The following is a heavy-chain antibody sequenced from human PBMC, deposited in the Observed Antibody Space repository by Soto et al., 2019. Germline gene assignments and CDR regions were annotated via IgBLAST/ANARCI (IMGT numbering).Heavy chain of an antibody. CDR3: ARGTYYYDSSGYLVDY. J-gene: IGHJ4*02. CDR2: IYFSGNT. V-gene: IGHV4-39*01. Sequence: PSETLSLTCTVSDGSISSRSYYWGWIRQPPGKGLEWIGSIYFSGNTYYNPSLKSRVTISADTSKSQFSLKLSSVTAADTAVYLCARGTYYYDSSGYLVDYWGQGTLVTVSS. D-gene: IGHD3-22*01. CDR1: DGSISSRSYY.